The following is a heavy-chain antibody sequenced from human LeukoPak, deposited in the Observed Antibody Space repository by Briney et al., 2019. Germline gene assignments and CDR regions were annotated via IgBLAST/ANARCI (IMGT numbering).Heavy chain of an antibody. D-gene: IGHD6-6*01. Sequence: ASVKVSCKASGYVFTGYYMHWVRQAPGQGLEWMGWINPNSGGTKYARKFQGRVTMTRDTSISTAYMELSRLRSDDTAVYYCAFFEYSSSSSHYWGQGTLVTVSS. CDR2: INPNSGGT. CDR3: AFFEYSSSSSHY. J-gene: IGHJ4*02. CDR1: GYVFTGYY. V-gene: IGHV1-2*02.